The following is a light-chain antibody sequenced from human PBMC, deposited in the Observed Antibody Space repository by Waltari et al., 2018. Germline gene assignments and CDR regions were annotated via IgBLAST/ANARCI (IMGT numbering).Light chain of an antibody. CDR2: AAS. CDR1: QGISSW. Sequence: IQMTQSPSSVSASVGDRVTITCRASQGISSWLVWYQQKPGKAPKLLIYAASNLQSGVPSRFSGSGSGTEFTLTISSLQPEDFATYYCQQANSFPITFGQGTRLEIK. V-gene: IGKV1D-12*01. J-gene: IGKJ5*01. CDR3: QQANSFPIT.